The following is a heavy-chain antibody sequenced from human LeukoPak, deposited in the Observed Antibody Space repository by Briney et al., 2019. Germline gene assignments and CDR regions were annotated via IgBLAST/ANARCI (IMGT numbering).Heavy chain of an antibody. CDR2: IRSKANSYAT. D-gene: IGHD2-2*01. CDR1: GFTFSGSA. Sequence: QLGGSLRLSCAASGFTFSGSAMHWVRQASGKGLEWVGRIRSKANSYATAYAASVKGRFTISRDDSKNTAYLQMNSLKTEDTAVYYCTSLTSWPAGLGWGQGTLVTVSS. CDR3: TSLTSWPAGLG. J-gene: IGHJ4*02. V-gene: IGHV3-73*01.